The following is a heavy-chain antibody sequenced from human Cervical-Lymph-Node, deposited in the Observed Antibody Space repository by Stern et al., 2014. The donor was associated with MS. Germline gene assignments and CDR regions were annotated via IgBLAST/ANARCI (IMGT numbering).Heavy chain of an antibody. CDR1: GGSISSYY. CDR3: ARGGGYNSIDY. Sequence: QVQLQESGPGLVKPSETLSLTCTVSGGSISSYYWSWIRQPPGKGLEWIGYIYYSGSTNSNPSLKSRVTISVDTSKNQFSLKLSSVTAADTAVYYCARGGGYNSIDYWGQGTLVTVSS. D-gene: IGHD5-24*01. V-gene: IGHV4-59*01. CDR2: IYYSGST. J-gene: IGHJ4*02.